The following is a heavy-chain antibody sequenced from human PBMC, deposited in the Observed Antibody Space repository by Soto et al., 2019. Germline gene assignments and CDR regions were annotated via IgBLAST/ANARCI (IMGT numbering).Heavy chain of an antibody. V-gene: IGHV4-34*01. CDR2: INHSGST. CDR1: GGSFSGYY. J-gene: IGHJ4*02. CDR3: ARGGYDYVWGSYPQGDY. Sequence: SETLSLTCAVYGGSFSGYYWSWIRQPPGKGLEWIGEINHSGSTNYNPSLKSRVTISVDTSKNQFSLKLSSVTAADTAVYYCARGGYDYVWGSYPQGDYWGQGTLVTVSS. D-gene: IGHD3-16*01.